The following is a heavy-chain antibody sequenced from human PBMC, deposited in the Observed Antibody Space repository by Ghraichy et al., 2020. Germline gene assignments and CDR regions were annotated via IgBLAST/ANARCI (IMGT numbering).Heavy chain of an antibody. D-gene: IGHD6-19*01. CDR1: GFTVSSNY. CDR3: ARHRGDSSGWLDY. V-gene: IGHV3-53*01. J-gene: IGHJ4*02. Sequence: GGSLRLSCAASGFTVSSNYMSWVRQAPGKGLEWVSVIYSGGSTYYADSVKGRFTISRDNSKNTLYLQMNSLRAEDTAVYYCARHRGDSSGWLDYWGQGTLVTVSS. CDR2: IYSGGST.